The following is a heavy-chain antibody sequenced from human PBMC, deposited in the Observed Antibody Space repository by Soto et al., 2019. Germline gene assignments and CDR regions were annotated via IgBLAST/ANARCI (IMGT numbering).Heavy chain of an antibody. CDR2: INPSGGST. Sequence: ASGKVSCKASGYTFTSYYMHWVLQAPGQGLEWMGIINPSGGSTSYAQKFQGRVTMTRDTSTSTVYMELSSLRSEDTAVYYCARSHIVVVPAAALDPWGQGTLVTVSS. J-gene: IGHJ5*02. D-gene: IGHD2-2*01. CDR3: ARSHIVVVPAAALDP. V-gene: IGHV1-46*01. CDR1: GYTFTSYY.